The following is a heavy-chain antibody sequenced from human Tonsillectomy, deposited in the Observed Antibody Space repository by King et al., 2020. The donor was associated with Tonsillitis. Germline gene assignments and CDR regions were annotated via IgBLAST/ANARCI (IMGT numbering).Heavy chain of an antibody. Sequence: VQLVESGGGVVQPGRSLRLSCAASGFTFSSYGMHWVRQATGKGLEWVAVISYDGSNKYYADSVKGRFTISRDNSKNTLYLQMNSLRAEDTAVYYCAKDQVRYFDWLTYCGQGTLVTVSS. CDR3: AKDQVRYFDWLTY. CDR1: GFTFSSYG. J-gene: IGHJ4*02. CDR2: ISYDGSNK. D-gene: IGHD3-9*01. V-gene: IGHV3-30*18.